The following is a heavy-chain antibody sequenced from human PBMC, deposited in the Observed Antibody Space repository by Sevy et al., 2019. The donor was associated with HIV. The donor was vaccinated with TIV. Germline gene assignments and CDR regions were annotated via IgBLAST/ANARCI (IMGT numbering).Heavy chain of an antibody. CDR1: GFTFSSYS. CDR2: ISSSSSTI. V-gene: IGHV3-48*02. D-gene: IGHD5-18*01. J-gene: IGHJ1*01. Sequence: GGSLRLSCAASGFTFSSYSMNWVRQAPGKGLEWVSYISSSSSTIYYADSVKGRVTISRDNAKDSLYLQMNCLRDEDTAVYYCARDELRGYSRWAEYFQLWGQGTLVTVSS. CDR3: ARDELRGYSRWAEYFQL.